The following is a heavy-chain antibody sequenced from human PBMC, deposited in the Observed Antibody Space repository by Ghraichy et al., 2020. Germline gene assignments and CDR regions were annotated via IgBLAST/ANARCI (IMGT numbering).Heavy chain of an antibody. Sequence: ASVKVSCKASGYTFTSYGISWVRQAPGQGLEWMGWISAYNGNTNYAQKLQGRVTMTTDTSTSTAYMELRSLRSDDTAVYYCASRGVVGATTEEPYYYYYGMDVWGQGTTVTVSS. J-gene: IGHJ6*02. CDR2: ISAYNGNT. D-gene: IGHD1-26*01. CDR1: GYTFTSYG. CDR3: ASRGVVGATTEEPYYYYYGMDV. V-gene: IGHV1-18*04.